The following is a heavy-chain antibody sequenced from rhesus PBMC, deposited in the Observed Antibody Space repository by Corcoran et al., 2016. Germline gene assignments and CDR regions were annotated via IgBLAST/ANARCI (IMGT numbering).Heavy chain of an antibody. V-gene: IGHV1S9*01. D-gene: IGHD4-29*01. Sequence: QVQLVQSGAEVKKPGASVKLSCKASGSPFTRYYINWVSPAPEKVLEWREWIYPSNGNTGYAQKFQGRVTMTRDTSTSTAYMELSSLRSEDTAVYYCTRRLSSHYGLDSWGQGVVVTVSS. J-gene: IGHJ6*01. CDR3: TRRLSSHYGLDS. CDR1: GSPFTRYY. CDR2: IYPSNGNT.